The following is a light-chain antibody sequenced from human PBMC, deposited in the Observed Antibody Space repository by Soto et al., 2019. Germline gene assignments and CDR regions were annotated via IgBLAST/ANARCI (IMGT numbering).Light chain of an antibody. Sequence: EIVLTQSPGTLSLSPGERATLSCRASQSVSSSYLAWYQQKPGQAPRLLIYGASSRATGIPDRFSGSGSATDFTLTISRLEPEDFAVYHCQQYGDTPITFGGG. J-gene: IGKJ4*01. V-gene: IGKV3-20*01. CDR3: QQYGDTPIT. CDR2: GAS. CDR1: QSVSSSY.